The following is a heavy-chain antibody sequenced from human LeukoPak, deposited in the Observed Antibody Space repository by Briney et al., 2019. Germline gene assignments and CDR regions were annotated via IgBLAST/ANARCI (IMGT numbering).Heavy chain of an antibody. CDR2: ISAYNGNT. CDR1: GYTFTSYG. CDR3: ARPMVRGVIFDGMDV. D-gene: IGHD3-10*01. J-gene: IGHJ6*02. Sequence: ASVKVSCKASGYTFTSYGISWVRQAPGQGLEWMGWISAYNGNTNYAQKLQGRVTMTTDTSTSTAYMELRSLRPDDTAVYYCARPMVRGVIFDGMDVWGQGTTVTVSS. V-gene: IGHV1-18*01.